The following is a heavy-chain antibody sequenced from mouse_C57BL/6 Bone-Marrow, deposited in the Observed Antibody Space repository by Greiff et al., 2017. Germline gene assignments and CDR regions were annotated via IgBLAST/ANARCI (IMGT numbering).Heavy chain of an antibody. CDR3: ARSALWFYAMDY. J-gene: IGHJ4*01. CDR2: IDPSDSYT. V-gene: IGHV1-69*01. Sequence: VQLQQPGAELVMPGASVKLSCKASGYTFTSYWMHWVKQRPGQGLEWIGEIDPSDSYTNYNQKFKGKSTLTVDKSSSTAYMQLSSLTSEDSAVYYGARSALWFYAMDYWGQGTSVTVSS. D-gene: IGHD2-2*01. CDR1: GYTFTSYW.